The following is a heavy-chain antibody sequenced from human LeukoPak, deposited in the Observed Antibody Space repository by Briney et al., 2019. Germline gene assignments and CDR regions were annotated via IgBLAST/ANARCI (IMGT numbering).Heavy chain of an antibody. Sequence: SETLSLTCTVSGGSISAGDYYGSWIRQPPGKGLEGIGYIYYRGSTSYNPSLQSRVTISVDTSKNQFSLKLSSLSAADTAVYHCARTYYGDYGWFDPWGQGTLVTVSS. J-gene: IGHJ5*02. V-gene: IGHV4-30-4*01. CDR3: ARTYYGDYGWFDP. D-gene: IGHD4-17*01. CDR1: GGSISAGDYY. CDR2: IYYRGST.